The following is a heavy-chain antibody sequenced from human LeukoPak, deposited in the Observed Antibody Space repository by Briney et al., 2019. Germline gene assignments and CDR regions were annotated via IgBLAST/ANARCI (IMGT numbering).Heavy chain of an antibody. V-gene: IGHV3-30-3*01. CDR3: AREYYSDSSGSDY. J-gene: IGHJ4*02. Sequence: GGSLRLSCAASGFTFSSYAMHWVRQAPGKGLEWVAVISYDGSNKYYADSVKGRFTISRDNSKNTLYLQMNSLRAEDTAVYYCAREYYSDSSGSDYWGQGTLVTVSS. CDR2: ISYDGSNK. CDR1: GFTFSSYA. D-gene: IGHD3-22*01.